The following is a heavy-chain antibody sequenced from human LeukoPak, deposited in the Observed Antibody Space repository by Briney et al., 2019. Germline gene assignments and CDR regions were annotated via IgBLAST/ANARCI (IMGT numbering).Heavy chain of an antibody. V-gene: IGHV1-69*05. CDR1: GGTFSSYA. J-gene: IGHJ4*02. CDR3: ASSPLPDYGDFTIFDY. Sequence: SVKVSCKASGGTFSSYAISWVRQAPGQGLEWMGRIIPIFGTANYAQKFQGRVTITTDESTSTAYMELSSLRSEDTAVYYCASSPLPDYGDFTIFDYWGQGTLVTVSS. CDR2: IIPIFGTA. D-gene: IGHD4-17*01.